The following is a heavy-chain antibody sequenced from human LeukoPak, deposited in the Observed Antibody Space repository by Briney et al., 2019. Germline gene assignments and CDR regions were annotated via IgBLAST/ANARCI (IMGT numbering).Heavy chain of an antibody. CDR2: IIPIFGIA. D-gene: IGHD3-22*01. CDR3: ASHYYDSSGGD. V-gene: IGHV1-69*04. Sequence: SVKVSCKASGYTFTSYDINWVRQAPGQGLEWMGRIIPIFGIANYAQKFQGRVTITADKSTSTAYMELSSLRSEDTAVYYCASHYYDSSGGDWGQGTLVTVSS. CDR1: GYTFTSYD. J-gene: IGHJ4*02.